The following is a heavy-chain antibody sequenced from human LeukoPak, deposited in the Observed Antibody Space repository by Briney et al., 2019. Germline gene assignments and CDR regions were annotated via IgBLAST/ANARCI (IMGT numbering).Heavy chain of an antibody. Sequence: IPSETLSLTSGLSGNFVSSVYSWAWIRQPPGKGLEWIGSIYNTGSTYYNPSLKSRVTMSIDTSKNQFSLKLSSVTAANTAVYHCARKTSAWSPLGETKSPPHSFDSWGQGTLVTVSS. CDR3: ARKTSAWSPLGETKSPPHSFDS. J-gene: IGHJ4*02. CDR1: GNFVSSVYS. V-gene: IGHV4-38-2*01. CDR2: IYNTGST. D-gene: IGHD6-19*01.